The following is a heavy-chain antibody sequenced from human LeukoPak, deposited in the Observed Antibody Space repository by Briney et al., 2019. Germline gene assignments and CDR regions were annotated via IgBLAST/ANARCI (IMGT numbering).Heavy chain of an antibody. J-gene: IGHJ5*02. CDR1: GGSISSSSYY. CDR3: ARNWNYLSWFDP. V-gene: IGHV4-39*07. CDR2: IYYSGST. D-gene: IGHD1-7*01. Sequence: SETLSLTCTVSGGSISSSSYYWGWIRQPPGKGLEWIGSIYYSGSTYYNPSLKSRVTISVDTSKNQFSLKLTSVTAADTAIYYCARNWNYLSWFDPWGQGLLVTVSS.